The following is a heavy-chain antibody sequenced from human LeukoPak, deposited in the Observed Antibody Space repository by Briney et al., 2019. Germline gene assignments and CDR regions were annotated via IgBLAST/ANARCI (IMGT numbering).Heavy chain of an antibody. D-gene: IGHD5-12*01. CDR3: ASTYSGYDFADDAFDI. CDR1: GYTFTNYA. Sequence: GASVKVSCKASGYTFTNYAMNWVRQAPGQGLEWMGWINTNTGNPTYARGFTGRFVFSLDTSVSTAYLQISSLKAEDTAVYYCASTYSGYDFADDAFDIWGQGTMVTVSS. V-gene: IGHV7-4-1*02. CDR2: INTNTGNP. J-gene: IGHJ3*02.